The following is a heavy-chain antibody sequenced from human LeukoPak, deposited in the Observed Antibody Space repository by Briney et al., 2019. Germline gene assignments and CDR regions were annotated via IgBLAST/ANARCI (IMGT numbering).Heavy chain of an antibody. Sequence: PSDTPSLICTVSNGAISSYYLSLIRQPPGKRLEWIGYIYYSGSTNYNPSLKSRVTISVDTSKNQFSLKLSSVTAADTAVYYCASGVWDYFDYWGQGTLVTVSS. J-gene: IGHJ4*02. D-gene: IGHD2-8*01. CDR1: NGAISSYY. CDR3: ASGVWDYFDY. V-gene: IGHV4-59*01. CDR2: IYYSGST.